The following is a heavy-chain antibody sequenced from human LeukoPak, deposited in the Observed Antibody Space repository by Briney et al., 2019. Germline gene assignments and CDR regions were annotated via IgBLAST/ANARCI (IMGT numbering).Heavy chain of an antibody. Sequence: SETLSLTCAVYGGSFSGYYWTWIRQPPGKGLEWIGYIYHSGSTNYNPSLKSRVTMSVDTSKNQFSLKLSSVTAADTAVYYCARAVGVGGTVDYWGQGTLVTVSS. CDR3: ARAVGVGGTVDY. CDR1: GGSFSGYY. CDR2: IYHSGST. V-gene: IGHV4-59*01. J-gene: IGHJ4*02. D-gene: IGHD2-15*01.